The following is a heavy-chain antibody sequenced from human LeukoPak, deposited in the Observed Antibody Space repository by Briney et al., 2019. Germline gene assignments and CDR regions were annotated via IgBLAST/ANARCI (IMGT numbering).Heavy chain of an antibody. CDR1: GYTFTGYY. CDR3: ARVSGTGYSSGWYPY. J-gene: IGHJ4*02. V-gene: IGHV1-2*02. Sequence: ASVKVSCKASGYTFTGYYMHWVRQAPGQGLEGMGWINPNSGGTNYAQKFQGRVTMTRDKSISTAYMELSRLRSDDTAVYYCARVSGTGYSSGWYPYWGQGTLVTVSS. D-gene: IGHD6-19*01. CDR2: INPNSGGT.